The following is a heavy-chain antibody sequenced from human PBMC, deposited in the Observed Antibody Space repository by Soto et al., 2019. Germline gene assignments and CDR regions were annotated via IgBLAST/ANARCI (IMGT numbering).Heavy chain of an antibody. CDR3: ATSYDTGFDP. CDR1: GYPFIKYG. CDR2: IKVDSGYT. J-gene: IGHJ5*02. V-gene: IGHV1-18*04. D-gene: IGHD3-9*01. Sequence: QLQLVQSAAEVKKPGASVRVSCKAYGYPFIKYGISWIRQAPEQGLEWMGWIKVDSGYTNYAQKFQGRVIMTADTSSYTAFMELRSLRLDDTAVYFCATSYDTGFDPWGQGTLVSVSS.